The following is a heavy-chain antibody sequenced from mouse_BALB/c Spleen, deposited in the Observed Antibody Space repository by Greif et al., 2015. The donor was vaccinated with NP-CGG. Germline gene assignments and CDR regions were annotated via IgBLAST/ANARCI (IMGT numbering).Heavy chain of an antibody. D-gene: IGHD1-2*01. CDR1: GFNIKDYY. J-gene: IGHJ1*01. CDR3: ASNSLLRLPYWYFDV. Sequence: EVQLQQSGAELVRPGALVKLSCKASGFNIKDYYMHWVKQRPEQGLEWIGWIDPENGNTIYDPKFQGKASITADTSSNTAYLRLSSLTSEDTAVYYCASNSLLRLPYWYFDVWGAGTTVTVSS. V-gene: IGHV14-1*02. CDR2: IDPENGNT.